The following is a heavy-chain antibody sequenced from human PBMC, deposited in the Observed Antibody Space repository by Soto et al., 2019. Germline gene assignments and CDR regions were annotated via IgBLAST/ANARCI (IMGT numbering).Heavy chain of an antibody. Sequence: PSETLSLTCTVSGGSISSGGYYWSWIRQHPGKGLEWIGYIYYSGSTYYNLSLKSRVTISVDTSKNQFSLKLSSVTAADTAVYYCARVNHCSRTSCYHESWFDPWGQGTLVTVSS. V-gene: IGHV4-31*03. CDR2: IYYSGST. CDR1: GGSISSGGYY. J-gene: IGHJ5*02. CDR3: ARVNHCSRTSCYHESWFDP. D-gene: IGHD2-2*01.